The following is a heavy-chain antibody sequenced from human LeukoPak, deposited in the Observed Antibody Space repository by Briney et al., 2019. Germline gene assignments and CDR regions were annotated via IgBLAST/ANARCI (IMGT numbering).Heavy chain of an antibody. D-gene: IGHD3-10*01. J-gene: IGHJ3*02. CDR2: IFYSGST. CDR3: AKSNGYGLVDI. CDR1: DYSISSGYGYY. Sequence: SETLSLTCTVSDYSISSGYGYYWGWIRQPPGKGLEWIGNIFYSGSTYYSPSLRSRVTISLDTSRNQFSLKLNSVTAADTAVYYCAKSNGYGLVDIWGQGTMVTVSS. V-gene: IGHV4-39*07.